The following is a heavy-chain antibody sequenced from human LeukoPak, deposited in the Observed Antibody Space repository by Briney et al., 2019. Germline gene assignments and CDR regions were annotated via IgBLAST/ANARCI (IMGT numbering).Heavy chain of an antibody. CDR3: TRGGSMATGDY. V-gene: IGHV3-74*01. J-gene: IGHJ4*02. Sequence: PGGSLRLSCAASGFTFSSYWMHWVRQAPGKGLVWVSRSNDGGTSTTYADSVKGRFTISRDNAKNTLYLQMNSLRAEDTAVYYCTRGGSMATGDYWGQGTLVTVSS. CDR2: SNDGGTST. D-gene: IGHD2/OR15-2a*01. CDR1: GFTFSSYW.